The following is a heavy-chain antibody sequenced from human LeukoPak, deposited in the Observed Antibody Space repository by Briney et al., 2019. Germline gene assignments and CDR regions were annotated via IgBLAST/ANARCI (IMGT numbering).Heavy chain of an antibody. CDR3: ARLRHYDILTGYRTVFFDY. J-gene: IGHJ4*02. CDR1: GGSINKYY. V-gene: IGHV4-59*08. CDR2: VYYSGSP. D-gene: IGHD3-9*01. Sequence: PSETLSLTCTVSGGSINKYYWTWLRQPPGKGLEWIGSVYYSGSPDFNPSLKSRVTISVDTSKNQFSLKLSSVTAADTAVYYCARLRHYDILTGYRTVFFDYWGQGTLVTVSS.